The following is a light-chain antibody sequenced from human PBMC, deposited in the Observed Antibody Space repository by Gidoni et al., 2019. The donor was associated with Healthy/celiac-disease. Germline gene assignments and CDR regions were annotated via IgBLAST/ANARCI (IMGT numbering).Light chain of an antibody. CDR3: QQLNSYPVT. CDR2: AAS. J-gene: IGKJ3*01. V-gene: IGKV1-9*01. Sequence: DIQLTQSPSFLSASVGDRVTITCRASQGISSYLAWYQQKQGKAPKLLSYAASTLQRGVQSSFSGSGSGTEFTLTISSLQPEDFATYYCQQLNSYPVTFGPGTKVDIK. CDR1: QGISSY.